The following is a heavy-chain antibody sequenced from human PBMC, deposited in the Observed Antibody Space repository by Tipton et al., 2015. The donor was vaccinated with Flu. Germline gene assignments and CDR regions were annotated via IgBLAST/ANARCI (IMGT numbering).Heavy chain of an antibody. D-gene: IGHD1-26*01. J-gene: IGHJ4*02. CDR3: ARYGSYFEY. V-gene: IGHV4-59*01. CDR2: IYYNGNT. CDR1: GGSISSYY. Sequence: LRLSCTVSGGSISSYYWSWIRQPPGKGLEWIGYIYYNGNTNYNPSLKSRVTISVDTSKNQFSLKVSSVTAADTAVYYCARYGSYFEYWGQGTLVTVS.